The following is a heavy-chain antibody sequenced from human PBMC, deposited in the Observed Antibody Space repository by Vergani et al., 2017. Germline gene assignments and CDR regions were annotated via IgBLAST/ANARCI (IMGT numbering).Heavy chain of an antibody. Sequence: QVQLVESGGGLVKPGGSLRLSCAASGFTFSDYYMSRIRQAPGKGLEWVSYISSSGSTIYYADSVKGRFTISRDNSKNTLYLQMNSLRAEDTAVYYCARLTSGWYGTDYYMDVWGKGTTVTVSS. D-gene: IGHD6-19*01. CDR2: ISSSGSTI. CDR1: GFTFSDYY. J-gene: IGHJ6*03. V-gene: IGHV3-11*01. CDR3: ARLTSGWYGTDYYMDV.